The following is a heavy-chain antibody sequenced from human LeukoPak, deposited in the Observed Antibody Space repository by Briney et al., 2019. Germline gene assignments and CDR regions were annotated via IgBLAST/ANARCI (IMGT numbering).Heavy chain of an antibody. V-gene: IGHV3-23*01. CDR1: GFTFSSYA. Sequence: GGSLRLSCAASGFTFSSYAMSWVRQAPGKGLEWVSAISGSGGSTYYADSVKGRFTISRDNSKNTQYLQMNSLRVKDTAVYYCAKDLTGIAAAGATNWFDPWGQGTLVTVSS. D-gene: IGHD6-13*01. J-gene: IGHJ5*02. CDR2: ISGSGGST. CDR3: AKDLTGIAAAGATNWFDP.